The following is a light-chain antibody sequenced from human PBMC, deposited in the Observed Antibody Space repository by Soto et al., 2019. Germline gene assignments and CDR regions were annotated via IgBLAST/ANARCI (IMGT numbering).Light chain of an antibody. CDR3: QQSYSTLFT. Sequence: DIQMTQSPSSLSASVGDRVTITCRASQSISSYLNWYQQKPGKAPKLLIYAASSLQSGVPSRFSGRGSWTDFTLTISSLQPEDFATYYCQQSYSTLFTFGPGTKVDIK. V-gene: IGKV1-39*01. CDR1: QSISSY. J-gene: IGKJ3*01. CDR2: AAS.